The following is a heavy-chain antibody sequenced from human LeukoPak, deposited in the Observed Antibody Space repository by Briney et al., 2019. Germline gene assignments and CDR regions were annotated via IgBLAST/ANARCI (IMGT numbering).Heavy chain of an antibody. Sequence: ASVKVSCKASGYTFTGYYMHWVRQAPGQGLEWMGWINPNSGGTNYAQKFQGRVTMTRDTSISTAYLNLNRLTSDDTAVYYCARSPVGRSITWPYHYYYHMDVWGKGTTVTISS. CDR2: INPNSGGT. CDR3: ARSPVGRSITWPYHYYYHMDV. V-gene: IGHV1-2*02. CDR1: GYTFTGYY. J-gene: IGHJ6*03. D-gene: IGHD1-26*01.